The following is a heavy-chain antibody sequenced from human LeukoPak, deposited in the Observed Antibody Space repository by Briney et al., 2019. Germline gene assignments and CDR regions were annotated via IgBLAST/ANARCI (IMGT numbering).Heavy chain of an antibody. CDR1: GFDVSTMW. V-gene: IGHV3-66*02. J-gene: IGHJ6*02. CDR3: AKDLHNYGMDV. CDR2: LANDDRT. Sequence: GGSLRLSCAASGFDVSTMWMNWVRQAPGKGLEWVSVLANDDRTHYADSVQSRFTISRDNLKNTIYLQMSSLRVEDTALYYCAKDLHNYGMDVWGQGTTVTVSS.